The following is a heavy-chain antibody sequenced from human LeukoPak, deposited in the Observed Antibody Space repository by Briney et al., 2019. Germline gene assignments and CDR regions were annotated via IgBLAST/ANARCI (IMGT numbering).Heavy chain of an antibody. Sequence: ASVKVSCKASGYTFTDHHVHWVRQAPGQGLEWIGRIHPKSRDTDYAQKFQGRATMTRDTSFTTAYMALASLMSDDTAVYFCASHYGPGPVWGQGTLVAVS. V-gene: IGHV1-2*06. J-gene: IGHJ4*02. D-gene: IGHD3-10*01. CDR2: IHPKSRDT. CDR1: GYTFTDHH. CDR3: ASHYGPGPV.